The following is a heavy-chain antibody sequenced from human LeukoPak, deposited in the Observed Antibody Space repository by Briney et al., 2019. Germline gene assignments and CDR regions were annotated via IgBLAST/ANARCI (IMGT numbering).Heavy chain of an antibody. CDR2: ISGSGGST. J-gene: IGHJ4*02. CDR3: AKDWDSGNYYTPGYFDY. V-gene: IGHV3-23*01. D-gene: IGHD1-26*01. Sequence: PGGSLRLSCAVSGFSVSSFGMSWVRQAPGKGLEWVSGISGSGGSTYYADSVKGRFTISRDNSKNTLYLQMNSLRAEDAAVYYCAKDWDSGNYYTPGYFDYWGQGTLVTVSS. CDR1: GFSVSSFG.